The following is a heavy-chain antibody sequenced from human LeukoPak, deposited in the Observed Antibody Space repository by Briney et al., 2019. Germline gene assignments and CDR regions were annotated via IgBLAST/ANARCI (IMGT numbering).Heavy chain of an antibody. V-gene: IGHV3-23*01. J-gene: IGHJ5*02. Sequence: GGSLRLSCAASGFTFSSYGMSWVRQAPGKGLEWVSAISGSGGSTYYVDSVKGRFTISRDNSKNTLYLQMNSLRAEDTAVYYCARGRYSPNEVWFDPWGQGTLVTVSS. D-gene: IGHD6-13*01. CDR1: GFTFSSYG. CDR2: ISGSGGST. CDR3: ARGRYSPNEVWFDP.